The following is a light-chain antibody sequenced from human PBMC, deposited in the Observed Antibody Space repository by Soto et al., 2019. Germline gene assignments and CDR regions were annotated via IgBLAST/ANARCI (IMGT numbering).Light chain of an antibody. Sequence: QPVLTQPASVSGSPGQSITISCTGTSSDVGSYNYVSWYQQHPGKAPKLMIYEDSNRPSGVSNRFSGSKSGNTASLTISGLQTEDEADYYCSSYTSSITWVFGGGTKLTVL. V-gene: IGLV2-14*01. CDR3: SSYTSSITWV. CDR2: EDS. J-gene: IGLJ3*02. CDR1: SSDVGSYNY.